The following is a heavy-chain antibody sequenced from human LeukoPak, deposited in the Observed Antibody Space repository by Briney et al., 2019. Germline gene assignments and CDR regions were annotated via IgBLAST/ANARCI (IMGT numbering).Heavy chain of an antibody. CDR1: EFTFTSYE. V-gene: IGHV3-48*03. CDR3: ARGPSIAARYDAFDI. Sequence: GGSLRLSCAASEFTFTSYELNWVRQAPGKGLEWVSYISSSGNTISYADSVKGRSTISRDNAKNSLYLQVISLRAEDTAVYYCARGPSIAARYDAFDIWGQGTMVTVSS. CDR2: ISSSGNTI. D-gene: IGHD6-6*01. J-gene: IGHJ3*02.